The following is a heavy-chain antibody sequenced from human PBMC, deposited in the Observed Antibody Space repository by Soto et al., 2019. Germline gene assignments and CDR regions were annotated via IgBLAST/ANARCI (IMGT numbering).Heavy chain of an antibody. V-gene: IGHV4-39*01. CDR3: ALTYYDFWSGLEYYFDY. D-gene: IGHD3-3*01. CDR1: GGSISSSSYY. J-gene: IGHJ4*02. Sequence: SETLSLTCTVSGGSISSSSYYWGWIRQPPGKGLEWIGSIYYSGSTYYNPSLKSRVTISVDTSKNQFSLKLSSVTAADTAVYYCALTYYDFWSGLEYYFDYWGQGTLVTVSS. CDR2: IYYSGST.